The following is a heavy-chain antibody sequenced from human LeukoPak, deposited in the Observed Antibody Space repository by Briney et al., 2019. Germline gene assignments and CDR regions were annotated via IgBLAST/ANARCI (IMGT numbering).Heavy chain of an antibody. CDR2: ISGSGGST. D-gene: IGHD3-10*01. CDR1: GFTFSSYA. V-gene: IGHV3-23*01. CDR3: AKGGRITILWDAFDI. J-gene: IGHJ3*02. Sequence: GGSLRLSCAASGFTFSSYAMSWVRQAPGKGLEWVSAISGSGGSTYYADSVKGRFTISRDNSKNTLYLQMNSLRAEDTAVCYCAKGGRITILWDAFDIWGQGTMVTVSS.